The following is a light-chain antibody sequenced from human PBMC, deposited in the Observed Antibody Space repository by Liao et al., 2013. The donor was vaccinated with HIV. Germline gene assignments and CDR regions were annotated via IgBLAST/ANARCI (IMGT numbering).Light chain of an antibody. CDR1: NLQRKS. CDR3: QAWDSNTNYV. J-gene: IGLJ1*01. V-gene: IGLV3-1*01. Sequence: GSVAPGQTATITCGGDNLQRKSVHWYQQRPGQSPVLVIYQDSKRPSGIPERFSGSNSGNTATLTISGTQAMDEADYYCQAWDSNTNYVFGTGTQVTVL. CDR2: QDS.